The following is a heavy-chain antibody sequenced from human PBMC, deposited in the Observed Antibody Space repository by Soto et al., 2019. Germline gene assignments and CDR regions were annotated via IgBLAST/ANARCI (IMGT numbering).Heavy chain of an antibody. V-gene: IGHV1-8*01. Sequence: ASVKVSCKASGYTFTNYDINWVRQATGQGLEWMGWMNPNSGNTGHAQKFQGRVTMTRNTSISTAYMELSSLRSDDTAVYYCARGRSSYGDYVNWYFDLWGQGTWVTVSS. D-gene: IGHD4-17*01. CDR2: MNPNSGNT. CDR3: ARGRSSYGDYVNWYFDL. CDR1: GYTFTNYD. J-gene: IGHJ2*01.